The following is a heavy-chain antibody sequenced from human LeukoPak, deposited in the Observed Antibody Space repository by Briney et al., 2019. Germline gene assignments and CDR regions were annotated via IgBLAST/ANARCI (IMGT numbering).Heavy chain of an antibody. V-gene: IGHV3-23*01. Sequence: GGSLRLSCAASGFTFNIYSMSWVRQAPGKGQEWVSSISSSGDFTVYAGSVKGRFTISRDNSKNTLYLQMNSLRAEDTAIYYCAKDRPNYYESNGHYYRRDGDYWGQGTLVTVSS. D-gene: IGHD3-22*01. CDR2: ISSSGDFT. J-gene: IGHJ4*02. CDR1: GFTFNIYS. CDR3: AKDRPNYYESNGHYYRRDGDY.